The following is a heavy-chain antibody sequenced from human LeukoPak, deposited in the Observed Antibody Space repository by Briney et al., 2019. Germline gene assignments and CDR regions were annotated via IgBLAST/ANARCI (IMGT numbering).Heavy chain of an antibody. CDR2: IYFSRST. J-gene: IGHJ4*02. Sequence: SETLSLTCTVSGGSISSYYWSWIRQPPGKGLEWIGYIYFSRSTHSNPSLESRVTISVDTSKNQMSLKLNSVTAADTAVYYCARAVYSSGWHFDYWGQGTRVTVSS. V-gene: IGHV4-59*01. CDR3: ARAVYSSGWHFDY. CDR1: GGSISSYY. D-gene: IGHD6-19*01.